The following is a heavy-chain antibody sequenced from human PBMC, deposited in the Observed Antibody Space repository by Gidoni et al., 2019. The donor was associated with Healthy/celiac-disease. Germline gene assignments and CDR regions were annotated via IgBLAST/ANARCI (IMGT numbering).Heavy chain of an antibody. V-gene: IGHV1-24*01. CDR2: FDPEDGET. CDR1: GYTLPELS. D-gene: IGHD2-15*01. CDR3: ATDRSDCSGGSCYFDWFDP. Sequence: QVQLVQSGAEVKKPGASVKVSCKVSGYTLPELSMPWVRQAPGKGLEWMGGFDPEDGETIYAQKFQGRVTMTEDTSTDTAYMELSSLRSEDTAVYYCATDRSDCSGGSCYFDWFDPWGQGTLVTVSS. J-gene: IGHJ5*02.